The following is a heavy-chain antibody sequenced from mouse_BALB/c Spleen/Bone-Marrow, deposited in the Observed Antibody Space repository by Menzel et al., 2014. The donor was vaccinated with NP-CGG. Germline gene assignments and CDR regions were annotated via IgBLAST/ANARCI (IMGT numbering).Heavy chain of an antibody. V-gene: IGHV5-6-3*01. Sequence: EVQLQQFGGGLVQPGGSLKLSCAASGFTFSNYGMSWVRHTPDKRLELVATINSNGGITYYPDSVKGRFTISRDNAKNTLYLQMSSLKSEDTAMYYCAKNQEAFDYWGQGTTLTVSS. CDR1: GFTFSNYG. J-gene: IGHJ2*01. CDR3: AKNQEAFDY. CDR2: INSNGGIT. D-gene: IGHD3-2*02.